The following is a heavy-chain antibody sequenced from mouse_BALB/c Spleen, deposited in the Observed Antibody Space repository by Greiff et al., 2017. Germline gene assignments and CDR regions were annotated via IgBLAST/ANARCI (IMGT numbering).Heavy chain of an antibody. V-gene: IGHV1-4*01. Sequence: QVQLQQSGAELARPGASVKMSCKASGYTFTGYTMHWVKQRPGQGLEWIGYINPSSGYTNYNQKFKDKATLTADKSSSTAYMQLSSLTSEDSAVYYCARSGYYYGSSYAMDYWGQGTSVTVAS. CDR3: ARSGYYYGSSYAMDY. CDR2: INPSSGYT. D-gene: IGHD1-1*01. CDR1: GYTFTGYT. J-gene: IGHJ4*01.